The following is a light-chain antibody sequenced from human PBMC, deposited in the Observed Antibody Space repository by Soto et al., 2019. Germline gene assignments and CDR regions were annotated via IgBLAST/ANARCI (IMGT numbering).Light chain of an antibody. CDR3: QRYYTWPLT. CDR1: QSVSSN. J-gene: IGKJ5*01. V-gene: IGKV3-15*01. CDR2: GAS. Sequence: EIVLTQSPCTLSLSPGERATLSCRASQSVSSNLAWYQQKPGQAPRLLIYGASSRATGIPVRFSGSGSGTEFTLTISSLQSEDFAVYYCQRYYTWPLTFGQGTRLAI.